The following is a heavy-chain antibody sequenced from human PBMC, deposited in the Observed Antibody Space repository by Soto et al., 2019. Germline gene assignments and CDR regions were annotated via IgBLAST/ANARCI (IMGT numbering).Heavy chain of an antibody. J-gene: IGHJ4*02. CDR1: GGSVSSGSYY. V-gene: IGHV4-61*01. Sequence: SETLSLTCTVSGGSVSSGSYYWSWIRQPPGKGLEWIGYIYYSGSTNYNPSLKSRVTRSVDTSKNQFSLKLSSVTAADTAVYYCARGGEMATIREDSFDYWGQGTLVTVSS. D-gene: IGHD5-12*01. CDR3: ARGGEMATIREDSFDY. CDR2: IYYSGST.